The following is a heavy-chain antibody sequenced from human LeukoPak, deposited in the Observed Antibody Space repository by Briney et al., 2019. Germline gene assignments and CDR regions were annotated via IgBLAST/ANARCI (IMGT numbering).Heavy chain of an antibody. CDR1: GYTLTELS. Sequence: ASVKVSCKVSGYTLTELSMHWVRQAPGKGLEWMGGFDPEDGETIYAQKSQGRVTMTEDTSTDTAYMELSSLRSEDTAVYYCATAEYSYDSSGYYAFDIWGQGTMVTVSS. CDR2: FDPEDGET. D-gene: IGHD3-22*01. CDR3: ATAEYSYDSSGYYAFDI. J-gene: IGHJ3*02. V-gene: IGHV1-24*01.